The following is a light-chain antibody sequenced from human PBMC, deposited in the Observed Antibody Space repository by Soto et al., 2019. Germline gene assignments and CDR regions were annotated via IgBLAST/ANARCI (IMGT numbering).Light chain of an antibody. Sequence: EIVLTQSPATLSLSPGERATLSCRASQSVGTYLAGYQHNPGQAPRLLIYDASNRATGIPARFSGSGSGTDFTLTISRPEPEDVAVYYCQQRYNWPNTFGQGTKLEIK. CDR1: QSVGTY. V-gene: IGKV3-11*01. CDR2: DAS. CDR3: QQRYNWPNT. J-gene: IGKJ2*01.